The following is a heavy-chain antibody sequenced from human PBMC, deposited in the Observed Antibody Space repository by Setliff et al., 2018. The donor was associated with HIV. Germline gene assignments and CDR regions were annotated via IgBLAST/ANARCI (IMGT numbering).Heavy chain of an antibody. CDR2: INPDGSAK. CDR1: GFTFSNFW. CDR3: VRVFVDTAVLRVLEYYFDS. J-gene: IGHJ4*02. V-gene: IGHV3-7*05. D-gene: IGHD5-18*01. Sequence: GGSLRLSCAVSGFTFSNFWMSWVRQAPGKGLEWVANINPDGSAKHYADFVKGRFTISRDNTKNSLYLQMNSLRAEDTAVYYCVRVFVDTAVLRVLEYYFDSWGRGTLVTVSS.